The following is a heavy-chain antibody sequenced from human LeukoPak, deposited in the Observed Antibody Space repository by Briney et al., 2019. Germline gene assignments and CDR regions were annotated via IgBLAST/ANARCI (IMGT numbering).Heavy chain of an antibody. D-gene: IGHD6-19*01. Sequence: SETLSLTCTVSGGSISSYYWSWIRQPPGKGLEWIGYISYSGSTNYNPSLKSRVTISVDTSKNQFSLKLSSVTAADTAVYYCARGDSSGWYNWFDPWGQGTLVTVSS. CDR1: GGSISSYY. J-gene: IGHJ5*02. CDR3: ARGDSSGWYNWFDP. V-gene: IGHV4-59*01. CDR2: ISYSGST.